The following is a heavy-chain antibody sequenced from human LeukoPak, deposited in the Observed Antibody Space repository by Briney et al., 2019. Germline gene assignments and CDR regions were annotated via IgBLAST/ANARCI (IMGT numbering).Heavy chain of an antibody. J-gene: IGHJ4*02. Sequence: GGSLRLSCAASGFTFSSYAMSWVRQAPGKGLVWLSRINSDGSSTSYADSVKGRFTISRDNAKNTLYLQMNSLRAEDTAVYYCARDGSYGSGSPTDYWGQGTLVTVSS. CDR3: ARDGSYGSGSPTDY. CDR2: INSDGSST. V-gene: IGHV3-74*01. D-gene: IGHD3-10*01. CDR1: GFTFSSYA.